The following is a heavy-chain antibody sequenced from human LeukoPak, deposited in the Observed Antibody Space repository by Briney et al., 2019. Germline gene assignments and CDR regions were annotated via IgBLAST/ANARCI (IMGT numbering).Heavy chain of an antibody. J-gene: IGHJ4*02. Sequence: GGSLRLSCAASGFTFSSYSMNWVRQAPGEGLEWVSSISYSGGYIYYADSVKGRFTISRDNAKNSLYLQMNSLRDEDTAVFYCARARVGVVIDYFDYWGQGTLVTVSS. CDR3: ARARVGVVIDYFDY. D-gene: IGHD3-3*01. CDR2: ISYSGGYI. CDR1: GFTFSSYS. V-gene: IGHV3-21*01.